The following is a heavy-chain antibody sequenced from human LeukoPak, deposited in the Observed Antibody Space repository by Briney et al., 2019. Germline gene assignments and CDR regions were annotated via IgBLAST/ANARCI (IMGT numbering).Heavy chain of an antibody. CDR1: GFTLSSYS. CDR3: ARGSGIAAAVV. Sequence: PGGSLRLSCAASGFTLSSYSMNWVRQAPGKGLEGVSSISSSSSYIYYADSVKGRFTISRDNAKNSLYLQMNSLRAEDTAVYYCARGSGIAAAVVWGQGTLVTVSS. D-gene: IGHD6-13*01. V-gene: IGHV3-21*01. CDR2: ISSSSSYI. J-gene: IGHJ4*02.